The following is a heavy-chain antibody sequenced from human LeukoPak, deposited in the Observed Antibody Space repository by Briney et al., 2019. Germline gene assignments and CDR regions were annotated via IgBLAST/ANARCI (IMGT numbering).Heavy chain of an antibody. Sequence: GGSLRLSCAASGFTFSTYGIHWVRQAPGKGLEWVAVISYDGSSTYYADSVKGRFTISRDNSKNTPYLQMNSLGAEDTAVYYCAKGQMATNTRNYFDYWGQGTLVTVSS. D-gene: IGHD5-24*01. J-gene: IGHJ4*02. CDR1: GFTFSTYG. V-gene: IGHV3-30*18. CDR3: AKGQMATNTRNYFDY. CDR2: ISYDGSST.